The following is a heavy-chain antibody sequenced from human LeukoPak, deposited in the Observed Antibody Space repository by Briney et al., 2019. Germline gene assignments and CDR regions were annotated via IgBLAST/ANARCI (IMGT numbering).Heavy chain of an antibody. J-gene: IGHJ4*02. CDR2: ISSSSSHT. CDR1: GFTFSDHY. D-gene: IGHD1-26*01. CDR3: AREPLGPAHQIFLNY. Sequence: PGGSLRLSCGASGFTFSDHYMSWVRQAPGKGLEWLSYISSSSSHTNYADSVKGRFTTSRDHAKSSLYLQMDSLRAPDTAVYYCAREPLGPAHQIFLNYGGQGPLVTFS. V-gene: IGHV3-11*06.